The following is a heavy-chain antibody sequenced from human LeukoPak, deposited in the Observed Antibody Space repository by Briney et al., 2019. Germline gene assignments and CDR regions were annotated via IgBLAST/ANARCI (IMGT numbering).Heavy chain of an antibody. V-gene: IGHV1-2*02. CDR3: ARDRGSLDAFDI. CDR2: INPNSGGT. D-gene: IGHD3-16*01. CDR1: GYTFTSYY. J-gene: IGHJ3*02. Sequence: GASVKVSCKASGYTFTSYYMHWVRQAPGQGLEWMGWINPNSGGTNYAQKFQGRVTMTRDTSISTAYMELSRLRSDDTAVYYCARDRGSLDAFDIWGQGTMVTVSS.